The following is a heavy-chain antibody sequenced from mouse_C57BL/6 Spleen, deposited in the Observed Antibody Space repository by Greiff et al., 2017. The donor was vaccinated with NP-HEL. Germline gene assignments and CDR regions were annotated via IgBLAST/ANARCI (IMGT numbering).Heavy chain of an antibody. J-gene: IGHJ1*03. V-gene: IGHV2-2*01. CDR1: GFSLTSYG. CDR2: IWSGGST. Sequence: VQRVESGPGLVQPSQSLSITCTVSGFSLTSYGVHWVRQSPGKGLEWLGVIWSGGSTDYNAAFISRLSISKDNSKSQVFFKMNSLQADDTAIYYCARNHYYGSSRYWYFDVWGTGTTVTVSS. CDR3: ARNHYYGSSRYWYFDV. D-gene: IGHD1-1*01.